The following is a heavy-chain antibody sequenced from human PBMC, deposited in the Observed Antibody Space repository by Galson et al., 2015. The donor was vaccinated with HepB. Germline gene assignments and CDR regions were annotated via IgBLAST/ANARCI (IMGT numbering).Heavy chain of an antibody. Sequence: SLRLSCAPSGFTFSSYAMSWVRQAPGKGLEWVSAIGGSSHTTFYADSMKGRFTISRDNSKNTLYLQMNSLRAEDTAVYYCARGRGDFWSGYEVGFDYWGQGTLVTVSS. CDR1: GFTFSSYA. V-gene: IGHV3-23*01. CDR3: ARGRGDFWSGYEVGFDY. J-gene: IGHJ4*02. D-gene: IGHD3-3*01. CDR2: IGGSSHTT.